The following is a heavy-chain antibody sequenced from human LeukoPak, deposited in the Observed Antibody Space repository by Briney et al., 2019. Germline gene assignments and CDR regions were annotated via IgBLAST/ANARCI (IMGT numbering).Heavy chain of an antibody. CDR2: ISSSSSYI. CDR3: AREKWATGANDY. D-gene: IGHD5-12*01. CDR1: GFTFSSYS. Sequence: GGSLRLSCAASGFTFSSYSMNWVRQAPGKGLEWVSSISSSSSYIYYADSVKGRFTISRDNAKNSLYLQMNSLRAEDTAVYYCAREKWATGANDYWGQGTRVTVSS. J-gene: IGHJ4*02. V-gene: IGHV3-21*01.